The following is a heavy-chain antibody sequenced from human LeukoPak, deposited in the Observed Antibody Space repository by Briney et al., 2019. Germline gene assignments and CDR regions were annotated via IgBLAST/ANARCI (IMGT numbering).Heavy chain of an antibody. CDR3: ARDRASAGGFDY. J-gene: IGHJ4*02. D-gene: IGHD2-15*01. Sequence: KASETLSLTCTVSGYSINNYYWSWIRQPPGKGLEWIGYIYYSGTTNYNPSLQSRVTISVATSKNQFSLKLSSVTAADTALYYCARDRASAGGFDYWGQGTLVTVSS. CDR2: IYYSGTT. V-gene: IGHV4-59*01. CDR1: GYSINNYY.